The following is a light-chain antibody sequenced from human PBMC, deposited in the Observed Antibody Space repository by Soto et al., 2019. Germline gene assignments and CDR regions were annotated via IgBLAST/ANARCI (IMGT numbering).Light chain of an antibody. CDR2: AAS. J-gene: IGKJ3*01. CDR3: QQEYKYPRT. V-gene: IGKV1-6*01. Sequence: AIQMTQSPSSLSASVGDRVTITCRASQGISNDLGWYQQKPGRAPKLLIYAASSVQSGVPSRFSGSGSGTDVTPTNSSRQPEDCATYYCQQEYKYPRTFGPGTKVDIK. CDR1: QGISND.